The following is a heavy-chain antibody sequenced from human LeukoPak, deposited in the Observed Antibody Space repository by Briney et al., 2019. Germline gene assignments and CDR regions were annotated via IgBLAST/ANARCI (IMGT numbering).Heavy chain of an antibody. CDR2: IIPIFGTA. CDR3: ARHVDTAMVDQFDY. J-gene: IGHJ4*02. D-gene: IGHD5-18*01. Sequence: ASVKVSCKASGYTFSSYGISWVRQAPGQGLEWMGGIIPIFGTANYAQKFQGRVTITAGESTSTAYMELSSLRSEDTAVYYCARHVDTAMVDQFDYWGQGTLVTVSS. V-gene: IGHV1-69*13. CDR1: GYTFSSYG.